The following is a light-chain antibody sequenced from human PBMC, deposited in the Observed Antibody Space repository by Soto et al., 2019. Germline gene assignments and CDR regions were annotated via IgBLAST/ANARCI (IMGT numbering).Light chain of an antibody. CDR3: QHRTNWPA. V-gene: IGKV3-11*01. CDR2: DAS. J-gene: IGKJ4*01. CDR1: QSVGAN. Sequence: EIVLTQSPATLSLSPGARATLSCRASQSVGANLAWYQQKPGQAPRLLIWDASSRATGIPARFSGSGSGTEFTLTISSLEPEDFAVYYCQHRTNWPAFGGGTKAEIK.